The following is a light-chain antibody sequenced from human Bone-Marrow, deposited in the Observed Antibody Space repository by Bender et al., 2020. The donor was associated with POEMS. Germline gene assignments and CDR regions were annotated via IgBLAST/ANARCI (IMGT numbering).Light chain of an antibody. V-gene: IGLV1-47*01. CDR2: ENN. J-gene: IGLJ2*01. CDR1: ISNIGSNF. CDR3: SAWDDSLSRPV. Sequence: QSVLTQPPSASGTPGQRVTISCSGSISNIGSNFISWYQQFPGTAPRLLIYENNQRPSGVPDRFSGCSSGTPAFLAISGLRAEDEADYYCSAWDDSLSRPVFGGGTKLTVL.